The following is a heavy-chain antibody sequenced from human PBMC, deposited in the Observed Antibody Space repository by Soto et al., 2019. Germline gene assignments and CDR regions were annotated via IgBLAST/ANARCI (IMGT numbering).Heavy chain of an antibody. J-gene: IGHJ4*02. CDR2: MNPNSGNT. D-gene: IGHD3-3*01. CDR3: ARGITIFGVVPG. V-gene: IGHV1-8*01. CDR1: GYTFTSYD. Sequence: QVQLVQSGAEVKKPGASVKVSCKASGYTFTSYDINWGRKATGQGLEWMGWMNPNSGNTGYAQKYQGRVTMTRNTSRSTAYMELSSMRSEDTAVYYCARGITIFGVVPGWGQGTLVTVSS.